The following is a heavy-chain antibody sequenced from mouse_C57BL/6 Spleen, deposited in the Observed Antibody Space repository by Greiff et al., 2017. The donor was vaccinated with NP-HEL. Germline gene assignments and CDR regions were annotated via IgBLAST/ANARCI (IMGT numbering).Heavy chain of an antibody. CDR3: ARVGVQDYFDY. Sequence: EVKLVESGGGLVKPGGSLKLSCAASGFTFSSYAMSWVRQTPEKRLEWVATISDGGSYTYYPDNVKGRFTISRDNAKNNLYLQMSHLKSEDTAMYYCARVGVQDYFDYWGQGTTLTVSS. V-gene: IGHV5-4*03. D-gene: IGHD3-3*01. J-gene: IGHJ2*01. CDR2: ISDGGSYT. CDR1: GFTFSSYA.